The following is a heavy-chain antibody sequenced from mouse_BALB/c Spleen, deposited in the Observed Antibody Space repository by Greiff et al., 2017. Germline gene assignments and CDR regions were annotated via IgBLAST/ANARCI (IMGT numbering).Heavy chain of an antibody. Sequence: VKLMESGAELVRPGTSVKISCKASGYTFTNYWLGWVKQRPGHGLEWIGDIYPGGGYTNYNEKFKGKATLTADTSSSTAYMQLSSLTSEDSAVYFCARRGTTATAWFAYWGQGTLVTVSA. V-gene: IGHV1-63*02. CDR3: ARRGTTATAWFAY. D-gene: IGHD1-2*01. J-gene: IGHJ3*01. CDR2: IYPGGGYT. CDR1: GYTFTNYW.